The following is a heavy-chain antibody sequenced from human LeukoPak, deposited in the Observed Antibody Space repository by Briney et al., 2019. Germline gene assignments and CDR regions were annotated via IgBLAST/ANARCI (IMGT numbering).Heavy chain of an antibody. CDR1: GFTFSSYS. V-gene: IGHV3-21*04. J-gene: IGHJ4*02. CDR3: AKDLPSCSSSSCYVGLFDY. CDR2: ISSSSSYI. Sequence: GGSLRLSCAASGFTFSSYSMNWVRQAPGKGLEWVSSISSSSSYIYYADSVKGRFTISRDNAKNSLYLQMNSLRAEDTAVYYCAKDLPSCSSSSCYVGLFDYWGQGTLVTVSS. D-gene: IGHD2-2*01.